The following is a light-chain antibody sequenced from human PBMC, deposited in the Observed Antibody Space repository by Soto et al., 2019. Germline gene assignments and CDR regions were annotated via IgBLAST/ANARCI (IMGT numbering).Light chain of an antibody. CDR1: QSVSTR. J-gene: IGKJ1*01. CDR2: DAS. CDR3: QHYNSYSEA. Sequence: DIQMTQSPFTLSASVGDRVTITCRASQSVSTRLAWHQQKPGKAPKVLIYDASNLETGVPSRFSGSGSGREFTLTISSLQPDDFATYYCQHYNSYSEAFGQGTKVDIK. V-gene: IGKV1-5*01.